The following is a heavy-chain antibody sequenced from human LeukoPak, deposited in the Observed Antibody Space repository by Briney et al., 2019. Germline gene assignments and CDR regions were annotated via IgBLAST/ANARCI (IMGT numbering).Heavy chain of an antibody. D-gene: IGHD5-18*01. CDR3: ARGRGYISGYYVDV. J-gene: IGHJ6*03. Sequence: GASVKVSCKTSGYTFTAYYMHWVRQAPGQGLEWTGWINANTGGTKYAQKFQGRVTMTGNTSISTAYMELSRLTSDDTAVYYCARGRGYISGYYVDVWGKGTTVTVSS. V-gene: IGHV1-2*02. CDR1: GYTFTAYY. CDR2: INANTGGT.